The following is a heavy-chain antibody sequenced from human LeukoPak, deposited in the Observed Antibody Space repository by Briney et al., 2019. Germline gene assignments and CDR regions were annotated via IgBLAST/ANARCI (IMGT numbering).Heavy chain of an antibody. Sequence: GGSLRLSCSASGFTFSSYAMHWVRQAPGKGLEYVSAISSNGGSTYYADSVKGRFTISRDNAKNSLYLQMNSLRAEDTAVYYCASFNWNYGYYGMDVWGQGTTVTVSS. V-gene: IGHV3-64*04. CDR2: ISSNGGST. CDR3: ASFNWNYGYYGMDV. D-gene: IGHD1-7*01. J-gene: IGHJ6*02. CDR1: GFTFSSYA.